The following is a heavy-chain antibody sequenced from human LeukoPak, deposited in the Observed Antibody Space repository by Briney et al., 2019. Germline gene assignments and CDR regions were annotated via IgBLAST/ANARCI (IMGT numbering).Heavy chain of an antibody. Sequence: PSGTLSLTCAVSGGSISSSNWWSWVRQPPGKGLEWIGEIYHSGSTNYNPSLKSRVTISVDRSKNQFSLKLSSVTAADTAVYYCARVIADFWSGYPTTNWFDPWGQGTLVTVSS. D-gene: IGHD3-3*01. CDR1: GGSISSSNW. CDR3: ARVIADFWSGYPTTNWFDP. CDR2: IYHSGST. V-gene: IGHV4-4*02. J-gene: IGHJ5*02.